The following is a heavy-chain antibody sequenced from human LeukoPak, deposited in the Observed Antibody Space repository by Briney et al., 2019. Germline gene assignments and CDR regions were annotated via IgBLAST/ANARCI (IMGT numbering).Heavy chain of an antibody. CDR3: AKGRDYYGSGSYLFDY. Sequence: GGSLRLSCAASGFTVSSSYGMNWVRQAPGKGLEWVSAISGSGGSTYYADSVKGRFTISRDNSKNTLYLQMNSLRAEDTAVYYCAKGRDYYGSGSYLFDYWGQGTLVTVSS. D-gene: IGHD3-10*01. V-gene: IGHV3-23*01. CDR2: ISGSGGST. CDR1: GFTVSSSYG. J-gene: IGHJ4*02.